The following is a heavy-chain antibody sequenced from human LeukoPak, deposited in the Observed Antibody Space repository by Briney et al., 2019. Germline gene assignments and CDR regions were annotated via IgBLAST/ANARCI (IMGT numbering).Heavy chain of an antibody. CDR3: ARDYHSSSWYFPPSFDY. Sequence: GASVKVSCKVSGYTLTELSMHWVRQAPGKGLEWMGGFDPEDGETIYAQKFQGRVTMTEDTSTDTAYMELSSLRSEDTAVYYCARDYHSSSWYFPPSFDYWGQGTLVTVSS. D-gene: IGHD6-13*01. J-gene: IGHJ4*02. CDR1: GYTLTELS. V-gene: IGHV1-24*01. CDR2: FDPEDGET.